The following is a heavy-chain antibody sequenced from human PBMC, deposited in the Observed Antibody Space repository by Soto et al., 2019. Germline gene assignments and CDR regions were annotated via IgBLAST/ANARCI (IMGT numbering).Heavy chain of an antibody. D-gene: IGHD2-2*01. CDR2: IYWDDDQ. Sequence: QITLKESGPTLVKPTQTLTLTCTFSGLSLSTDGVGVGWIRQPPGKALEWLALIYWDDDQRYSPSLKTRLTLTTDTSKNPVVLTMTNMDPVDTATYYCAHAYGGTSWPNDAFDVWGQGTVVTVSS. CDR1: GLSLSTDGVG. V-gene: IGHV2-5*02. CDR3: AHAYGGTSWPNDAFDV. J-gene: IGHJ3*01.